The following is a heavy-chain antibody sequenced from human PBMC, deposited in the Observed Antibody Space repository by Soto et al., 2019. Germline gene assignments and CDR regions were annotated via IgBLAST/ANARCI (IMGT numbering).Heavy chain of an antibody. V-gene: IGHV3-7*01. D-gene: IGHD6-19*01. CDR1: GFTFSNYW. Sequence: GGSLRLSCAASGFTFSNYWMNWVRQAPGKGLEWVANIKQDGSEKYYADSVKGRFTISRDNAKNSLYLQMNSLRAEDTAVYYCARVAVREYSSGWTEIDYWGQGTLVTVSS. J-gene: IGHJ4*02. CDR3: ARVAVREYSSGWTEIDY. CDR2: IKQDGSEK.